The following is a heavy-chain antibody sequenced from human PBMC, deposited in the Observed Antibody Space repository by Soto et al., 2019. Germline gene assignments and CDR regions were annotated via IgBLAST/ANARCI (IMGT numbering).Heavy chain of an antibody. CDR3: ARRASSSSLYWFDP. Sequence: GGSLRLSCTASGFTFGDYAMSWFRQAPGKGLEWVGFIRSKAYGGTTEYAASVKGRFTISRDDSKSIAYLQMNSLKTEDTAMYYRARRASSSSLYWFDPWGQGTLVTVSS. D-gene: IGHD6-6*01. V-gene: IGHV3-49*03. CDR2: IRSKAYGGTT. J-gene: IGHJ5*02. CDR1: GFTFGDYA.